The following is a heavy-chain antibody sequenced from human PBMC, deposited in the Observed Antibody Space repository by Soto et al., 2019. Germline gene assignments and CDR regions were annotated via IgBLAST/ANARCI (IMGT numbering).Heavy chain of an antibody. CDR1: GGTFSSYA. CDR3: ARDVRGYSGYDSFTFYY. CDR2: LLPIFGTA. V-gene: IGHV1-69*01. Sequence: QVQLVQSGAEVKKPGSSVKVSCKASGGTFSSYAISWVRQAPGQGREWMGGLLPIFGTANYAQKFQGRVTITADEFTHTAYMERISLRSEDTAVYYCARDVRGYSGYDSFTFYYWGQGTLVTVSS. J-gene: IGHJ4*02. D-gene: IGHD5-12*01.